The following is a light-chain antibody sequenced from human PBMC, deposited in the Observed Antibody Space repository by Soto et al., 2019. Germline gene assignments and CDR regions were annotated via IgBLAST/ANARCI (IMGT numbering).Light chain of an antibody. CDR3: FSFTTTSTHV. CDR2: EVN. J-gene: IGLJ1*01. Sequence: GRAQPSSRSGVPGQSITICCTRNSSAIGSYHYFSCFQQHPGKAPILLISEVNNRPSGVSNRFSGSKSGNTAYLTVSGLQVEDEAEYFCFSFTTTSTHVFGTGTKVTVL. V-gene: IGLV2-14*01. CDR1: SSAIGSYHY.